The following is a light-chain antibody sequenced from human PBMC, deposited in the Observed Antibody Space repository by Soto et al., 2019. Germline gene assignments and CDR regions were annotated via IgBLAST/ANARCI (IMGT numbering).Light chain of an antibody. CDR2: DAS. Sequence: EIVFTQSPATLSFSPGERATPSCRASQSVSSYLAWYQQKPGQAPGLLIYDASNRATGIPARFSGSGSGTDFTLTISSLEPEDFAVYYCQQRSNWPQLTFGGGTKVDIK. V-gene: IGKV3-11*01. CDR1: QSVSSY. J-gene: IGKJ4*01. CDR3: QQRSNWPQLT.